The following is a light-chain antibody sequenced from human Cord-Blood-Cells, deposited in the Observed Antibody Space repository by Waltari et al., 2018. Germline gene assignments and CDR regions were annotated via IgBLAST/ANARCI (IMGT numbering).Light chain of an antibody. CDR3: QSYDSSLSGWV. Sequence: QSVLTQPPSVSGAPGQRVTISCTGRSSNIGAGYDVHCYQHLPGTAPKLLIYGNSNRPSGVPDRFSGSKSGTSASLAITGLQAEDEADYYCQSYDSSLSGWVFGGGTKLTVL. J-gene: IGLJ3*02. V-gene: IGLV1-40*01. CDR1: SSNIGAGYD. CDR2: GNS.